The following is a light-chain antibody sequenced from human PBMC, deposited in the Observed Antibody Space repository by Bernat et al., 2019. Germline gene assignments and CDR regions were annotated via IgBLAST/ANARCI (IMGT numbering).Light chain of an antibody. CDR3: SSYAGGNNYV. CDR2: EVS. V-gene: IGLV2-8*01. Sequence: QSALTQPPSASGSPGQSVAISCTRTSTDVFSNNYVSWYQQHPGKAPKLMIYEVSKRPSGVPDRFSGSKSGNTASLTVSGLQPEDEADYYCSSYAGGNNYVFGTGTKVTVL. CDR1: STDVFSNNY. J-gene: IGLJ1*01.